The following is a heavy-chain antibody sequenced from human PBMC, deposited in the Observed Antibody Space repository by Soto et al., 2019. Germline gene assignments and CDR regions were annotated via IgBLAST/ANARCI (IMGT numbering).Heavy chain of an antibody. Sequence: SATLSLTCTVSGGSIISYYWSWIRQPPGKGLEWIGYIYYSGSTNYNPSLKSRVTISVDTSKNQFSLKMSSVTAADTAVYYCARRERRLEPCHDAFDIWPQGKMVNV. CDR2: IYYSGST. J-gene: IGHJ3*02. D-gene: IGHD3-3*01. V-gene: IGHV4-59*01. CDR1: GGSIISYY. CDR3: ARRERRLEPCHDAFDI.